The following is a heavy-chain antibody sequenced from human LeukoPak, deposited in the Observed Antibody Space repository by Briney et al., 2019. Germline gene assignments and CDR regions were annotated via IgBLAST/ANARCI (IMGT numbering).Heavy chain of an antibody. CDR1: GYTFTDYY. J-gene: IGHJ4*02. Sequence: ASVTVSCKPSGYTFTDYYMHWMRQAPGQGLEWMGWINLNSGATNYAQKYQGRVTMTRDTSISTAYMELSRLRSDDTAIYYCASWAGGNEPVASFDYWGQGTLVTVSS. CDR2: INLNSGAT. V-gene: IGHV1-2*02. D-gene: IGHD1-14*01. CDR3: ASWAGGNEPVASFDY.